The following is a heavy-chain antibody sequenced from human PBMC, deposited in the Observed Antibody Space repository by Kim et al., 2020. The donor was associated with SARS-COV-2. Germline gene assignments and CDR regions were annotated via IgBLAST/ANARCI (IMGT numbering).Heavy chain of an antibody. CDR2: IYYSGST. Sequence: SETLSLTCTVSGGSISSSSYYWGWIRQPPGKGLEWIGSIYYSGSTYYNPSLKSRVTISVDTSKNQFSLKLSSVTAADTAVYYCARPSLYDFWSGYSDMDVWGKGTTVTVSS. J-gene: IGHJ6*03. V-gene: IGHV4-39*01. D-gene: IGHD3-3*01. CDR3: ARPSLYDFWSGYSDMDV. CDR1: GGSISSSSYY.